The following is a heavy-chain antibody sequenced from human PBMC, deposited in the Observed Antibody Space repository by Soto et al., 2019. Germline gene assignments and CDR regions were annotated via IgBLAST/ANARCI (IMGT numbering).Heavy chain of an antibody. CDR2: ISYDGSNK. Sequence: GESLKISCAASGFTFSSYGMHWVRQAPGKGLEWVAVISYDGSNKYYADSVKGRFTISRDNSKNTLYLQMNSLRAEDTAVYYCAKDESGAFDIWGQGTMVTVSS. CDR3: AKDESGAFDI. CDR1: GFTFSSYG. V-gene: IGHV3-30*18. D-gene: IGHD3-10*01. J-gene: IGHJ3*02.